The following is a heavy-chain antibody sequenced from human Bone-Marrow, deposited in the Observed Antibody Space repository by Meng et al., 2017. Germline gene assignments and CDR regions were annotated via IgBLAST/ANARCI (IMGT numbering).Heavy chain of an antibody. CDR2: IWYDGSNK. J-gene: IGHJ3*02. V-gene: IGHV3-33*01. CDR3: TMYASGHI. D-gene: IGHD2-8*01. Sequence: GESLKISCAASGFTFSSYGMHWVRQAPGKGLEWVALIWYDGSNKYYADSVKGRFTISRDNSKNTLYLQMNSLRAEDTAVYYCTMYASGHIWGQGTMVTVSS. CDR1: GFTFSSYG.